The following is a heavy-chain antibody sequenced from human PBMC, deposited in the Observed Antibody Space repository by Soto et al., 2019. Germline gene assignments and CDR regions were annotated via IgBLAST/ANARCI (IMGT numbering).Heavy chain of an antibody. Sequence: GGSLRLSCAASGFTFSTYSMNWVRQAPGKGLEWVSSVSSVSSFIFYSDSVKGRFTISRDNVKNSLYLHMDSLRAEDTAVYYCARGPCSGGSCYFDYWGQGPLVPVSP. CDR1: GFTFSTYS. J-gene: IGHJ4*02. V-gene: IGHV3-21*06. CDR3: ARGPCSGGSCYFDY. D-gene: IGHD2-15*01. CDR2: VSSVSSFI.